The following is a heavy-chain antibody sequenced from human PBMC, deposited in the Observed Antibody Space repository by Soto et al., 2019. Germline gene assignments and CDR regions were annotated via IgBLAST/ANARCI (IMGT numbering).Heavy chain of an antibody. CDR1: GFTLNSYG. D-gene: IGHD4-4*01. CDR3: ARGAHYSDYYTYFMDV. J-gene: IGHJ6*03. CDR2: IWSDGSNQ. Sequence: GGSLRLSCAASGFTLNSYGMHWVRQAPGKGLEWVAVIWSDGSNQYYADSVKGRFTISRDSSKNTLYLQMNNLRAEDTAVYYCARGAHYSDYYTYFMDVWGKGTTVTVSS. V-gene: IGHV3-33*01.